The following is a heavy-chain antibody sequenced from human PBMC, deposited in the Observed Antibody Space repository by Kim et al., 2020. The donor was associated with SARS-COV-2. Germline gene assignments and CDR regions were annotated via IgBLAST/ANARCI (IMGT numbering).Heavy chain of an antibody. CDR2: INPNSGGT. J-gene: IGHJ6*02. D-gene: IGHD3-10*01. CDR3: ARTHYYGSGSSYGMDV. CDR1: GYTFTGYY. V-gene: IGHV1-2*04. Sequence: ASVKVSCKASGYTFTGYYMHWVRQAPGQGLEWMGWINPNSGGTNYAQKFQGWVTMTRDTSISTAYMELSRLRSDDTAVYYCARTHYYGSGSSYGMDVWGQGTTVTVSS.